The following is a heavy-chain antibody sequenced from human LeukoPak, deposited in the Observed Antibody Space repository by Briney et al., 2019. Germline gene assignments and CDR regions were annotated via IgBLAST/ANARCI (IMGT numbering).Heavy chain of an antibody. CDR1: GFTFSSCW. Sequence: GGSLRLSCAASGFTFSSCWMHWVRQTPGKGLVWVSRINDGSGTSYADSVKGRFTISRDNAKNSLYLQMNSLRAEDMALYYCAKSIAAPSDPFDYWGQGTLVTVSS. J-gene: IGHJ4*02. D-gene: IGHD6-6*01. CDR2: INDGSGT. V-gene: IGHV3-74*01. CDR3: AKSIAAPSDPFDY.